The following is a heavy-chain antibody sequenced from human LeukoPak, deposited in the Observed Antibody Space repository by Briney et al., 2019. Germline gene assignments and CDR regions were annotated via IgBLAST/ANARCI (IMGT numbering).Heavy chain of an antibody. J-gene: IGHJ6*03. CDR1: GYTFTSYG. CDR3: ARNYYDSSGYSDIYYYYYYYMDV. Sequence: APVKVSCKASGYTFTSYGISWVRQAPGQGLEWMGWINPNSGGTNYAQKFQGRVTMTRDTSISTAYMELSRLRSDDTAVYYCARNYYDSSGYSDIYYYYYYYMDVWGKGITVTVSS. D-gene: IGHD3-22*01. V-gene: IGHV1-2*02. CDR2: INPNSGGT.